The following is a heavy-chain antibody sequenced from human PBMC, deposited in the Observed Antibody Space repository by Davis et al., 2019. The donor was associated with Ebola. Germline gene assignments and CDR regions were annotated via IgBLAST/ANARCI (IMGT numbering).Heavy chain of an antibody. CDR3: ARWFCSSTSCRYGMDV. Sequence: PGGSLRLSCAASGFTFSSYDMHWVRQATGKGLEWVSAIGTAGDTYYPGSVKGRFTISRENAKNSLYLQMNSLRAGDTAVYYCARWFCSSTSCRYGMDVWGQGTTVTVSS. CDR1: GFTFSSYD. D-gene: IGHD2-2*01. CDR2: IGTAGDT. J-gene: IGHJ6*02. V-gene: IGHV3-13*01.